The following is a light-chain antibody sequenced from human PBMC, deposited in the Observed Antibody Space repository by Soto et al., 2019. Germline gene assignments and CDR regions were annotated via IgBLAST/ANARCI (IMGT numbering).Light chain of an antibody. V-gene: IGKV1-39*01. J-gene: IGKJ4*01. CDR1: QSIDRY. Sequence: DIQRTQSPSSLSASVVDRVTISLRASQSIDRYLNWYQQKPGKAPKLLIYAASSLESGVPSRFSGSGSGTEFTLTISSLQPEDFATYYCQQGYSFPVTFGGGTKVDIK. CDR3: QQGYSFPVT. CDR2: AAS.